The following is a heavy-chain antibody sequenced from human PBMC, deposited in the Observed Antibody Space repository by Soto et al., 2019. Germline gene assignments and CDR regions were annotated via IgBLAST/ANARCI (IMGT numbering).Heavy chain of an antibody. CDR3: ARDXRSDGLVEYFDY. D-gene: IGHD2-15*01. Sequence: ASVKVSCKASGYTFTSYVISWVRQAPGQGLEWMGWISAYNGNTNDAQKLQGRVTMTTDTSTSTAYMEPRSLRSDDTAVYYCARDXRSDGLVEYFDYWGQGTQVPVSS. CDR2: ISAYNGNT. V-gene: IGHV1-18*01. CDR1: GYTFTSYV. J-gene: IGHJ4*02.